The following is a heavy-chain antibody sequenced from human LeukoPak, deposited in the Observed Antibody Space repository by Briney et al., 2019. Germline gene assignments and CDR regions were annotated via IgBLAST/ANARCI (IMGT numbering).Heavy chain of an antibody. CDR2: ISWNSGSI. CDR3: AKANSSWMDSKYYFDY. D-gene: IGHD6-13*01. Sequence: PGGSLRLSCAASGFTFDDYGMSWVRQAPGKGLEWVSGISWNSGSIGYADSVKGRFTISRDNAKNSLYLQMNSLRAEDTALYYCAKANSSWMDSKYYFDYWGQGTLVTVSS. J-gene: IGHJ4*02. V-gene: IGHV3-9*01. CDR1: GFTFDDYG.